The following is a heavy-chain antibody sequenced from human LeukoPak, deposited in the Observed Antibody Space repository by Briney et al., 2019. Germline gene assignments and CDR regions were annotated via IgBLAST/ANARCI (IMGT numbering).Heavy chain of an antibody. D-gene: IGHD2-15*01. CDR3: ARGYCSGSCPADYYGMDV. J-gene: IGHJ6*02. V-gene: IGHV3-21*05. CDR2: ISSSSSYT. Sequence: GGSLRLSCAASGFTFSNYGMNWVRQAPGKGLEWVSYISSSSSYTNYADSVKGRFTISRDNAKNSLYLQMNSLRAEDTAVYYCARGYCSGSCPADYYGMDVWGQGTTVTVSS. CDR1: GFTFSNYG.